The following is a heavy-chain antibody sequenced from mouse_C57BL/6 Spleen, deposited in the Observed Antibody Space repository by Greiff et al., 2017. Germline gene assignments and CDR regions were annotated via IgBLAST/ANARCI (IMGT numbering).Heavy chain of an antibody. J-gene: IGHJ3*01. CDR1: GYTFTSYW. CDR3: AGNFAY. CDR2: IDPSDSYT. Sequence: VQLQQPGAELVRPGTSVKLSCKASGYTFTSYWMHWVKQRPGQGLEWIGVIDPSDSYTNYNQKFKGKATLTVDTSSSTAYMQLSSLTSEDSAVYNCAGNFAYWGQGTLVTVSA. D-gene: IGHD2-1*01. V-gene: IGHV1-59*01.